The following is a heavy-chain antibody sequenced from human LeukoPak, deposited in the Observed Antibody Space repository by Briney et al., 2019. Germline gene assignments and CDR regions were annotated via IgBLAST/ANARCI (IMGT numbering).Heavy chain of an antibody. CDR2: INPNSGGT. Sequence: VASVKVSCKASGYTFTSYYMHWVRQAPGQGLEWMGWINPNSGGTNYAQKFQGWVTMTRDTSISTAYMELSRLRSDDTAVYYCAREGFVPQYYYYGMDVWGQGTTVTVSS. J-gene: IGHJ6*02. CDR3: AREGFVPQYYYYGMDV. CDR1: GYTFTSYY. V-gene: IGHV1-2*04. D-gene: IGHD3-16*01.